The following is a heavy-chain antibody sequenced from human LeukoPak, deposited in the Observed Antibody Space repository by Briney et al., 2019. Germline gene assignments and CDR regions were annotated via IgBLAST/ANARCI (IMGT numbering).Heavy chain of an antibody. CDR2: ISSSSSTI. J-gene: IGHJ3*02. Sequence: GGSLRLSCAASGFTFSSYSMNWVRQAPGKGLEWVSYISSSSSTIYYADSVKGRFTISRDNAKNSLYLQMNSLRAEDTAVYYCARSTFYRALDIWGQGTMVTVSS. CDR1: GFTFSSYS. CDR3: ARSTFYRALDI. D-gene: IGHD2/OR15-2a*01. V-gene: IGHV3-48*04.